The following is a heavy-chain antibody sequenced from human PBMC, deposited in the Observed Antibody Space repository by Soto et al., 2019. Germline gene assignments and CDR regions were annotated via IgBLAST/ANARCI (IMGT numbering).Heavy chain of an antibody. D-gene: IGHD1-26*01. J-gene: IGHJ4*02. CDR3: ARDRWELPIDY. CDR2: INAGNGNT. Sequence: ASVKVSCKASGYTFTSYAMHWVRQAPGQRPEWMGWINAGNGNTKYSQKFQGRVTITRDTSASTAYMELSSLRSEDTTVYYCARDRWELPIDYWGQGTLVTVSS. CDR1: GYTFTSYA. V-gene: IGHV1-3*01.